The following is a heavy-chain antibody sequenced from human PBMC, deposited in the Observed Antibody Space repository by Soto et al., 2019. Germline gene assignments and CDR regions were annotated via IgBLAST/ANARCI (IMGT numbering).Heavy chain of an antibody. CDR1: GFTFGDYA. V-gene: IGHV3-49*03. CDR3: TRPLNNYYYYYMDV. J-gene: IGHJ6*03. Sequence: GGSLRLSCTASGFTFGDYAMSWFRQAQGKGLEWVGFIRSKAYGGTTEYAASVKGRFTISRDDSKSVAYLQMNSLKTEDTAVYYCTRPLNNYYYYYMDVWGKGTTVTVSS. CDR2: IRSKAYGGTT.